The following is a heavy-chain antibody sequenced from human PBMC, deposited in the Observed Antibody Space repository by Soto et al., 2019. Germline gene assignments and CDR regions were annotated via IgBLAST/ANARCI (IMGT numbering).Heavy chain of an antibody. V-gene: IGHV1-69*02. D-gene: IGHD5-12*01. CDR3: AKGGYSGYDYYYYGMDV. CDR1: GGTFSSYT. CDR2: IIPILGIA. J-gene: IGHJ6*02. Sequence: ASVKVSCKASGGTFSSYTISWVRQAPGQGLEWMGRIIPILGIANYAQKFQGRVTITADKSTSTAYMELSSLRSEDTAVYYCAKGGYSGYDYYYYGMDVWGQGTTVTVSS.